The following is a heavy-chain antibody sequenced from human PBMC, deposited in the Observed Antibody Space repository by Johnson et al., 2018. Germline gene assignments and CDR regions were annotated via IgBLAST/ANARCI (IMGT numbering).Heavy chain of an antibody. D-gene: IGHD3-16*02. CDR2: ISWNSGSI. Sequence: VQLVQSGGGLVQXGRSLRLSCAASGFTFDDHAMHWVRQAPGKGLEWVSGISWNSGSIGYADSVKGRFTISRDNAKNSLYLQMNSLRVEDTASYYCAKVFYRYYYYGMDVWGQGTTVTVSS. CDR1: GFTFDDHA. V-gene: IGHV3-9*01. J-gene: IGHJ6*02. CDR3: AKVFYRYYYYGMDV.